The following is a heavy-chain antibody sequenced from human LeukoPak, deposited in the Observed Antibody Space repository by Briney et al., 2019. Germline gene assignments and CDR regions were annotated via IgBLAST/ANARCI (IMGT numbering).Heavy chain of an antibody. CDR3: AKDWEARARYYYDSSGYWDY. CDR2: ISGSGGST. D-gene: IGHD3-22*01. V-gene: IGHV3-23*01. CDR1: GFPFSSYA. Sequence: TGGSLRLSCAAPGFPFSSYAMSWVRQAPGKGLEWVSAISGSGGSTYYADSVKGRFTISRDNSKNTLYVQMNSLRAEDTAVYYCAKDWEARARYYYDSSGYWDYWGQGTLVTVSS. J-gene: IGHJ4*02.